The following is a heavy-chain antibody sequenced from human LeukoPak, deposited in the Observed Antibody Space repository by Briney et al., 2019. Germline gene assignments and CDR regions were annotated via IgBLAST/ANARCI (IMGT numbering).Heavy chain of an antibody. CDR1: GFTFSSYW. J-gene: IGHJ1*01. V-gene: IGHV3-74*01. CDR2: INSDGSST. CDR3: ARDAYCGGDCYDRYFQH. Sequence: GGSLRLSCAASGFTFSSYWMHWVCQAPGKGLVWVSRINSDGSSTSYADSVKGRFTISRDNAKNTLYLQMNSLRAEDTAVYYCARDAYCGGDCYDRYFQHWGQGTLVTVSS. D-gene: IGHD2-21*02.